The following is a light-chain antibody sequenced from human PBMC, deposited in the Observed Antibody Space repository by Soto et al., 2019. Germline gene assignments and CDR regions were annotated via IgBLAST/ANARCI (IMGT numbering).Light chain of an antibody. CDR3: QQYNSYSYT. J-gene: IGKJ2*01. Sequence: DIQMTQSPSTLSASVGDRVTITCRASQSISSWLAWYQQKPGKAPKLLIYKASSLESGVPSRFSGSGSGTEFTLTISILQPDDFASYYGQQYNSYSYTFGQGTKLEIK. CDR2: KAS. V-gene: IGKV1-5*03. CDR1: QSISSW.